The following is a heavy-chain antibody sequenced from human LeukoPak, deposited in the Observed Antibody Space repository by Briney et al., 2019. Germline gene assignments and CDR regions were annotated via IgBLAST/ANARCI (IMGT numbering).Heavy chain of an antibody. Sequence: SQTLSLTCSVSGGSISIGDYYWSWIRQSPGKGLEWIGYIYHSGTTYYKPSLKSRVTISVDTSRNQFSLRLSSVTAADTAVYYCARQHDSYYYYYIDVWGSGTTVTVSS. V-gene: IGHV4-30-4*08. CDR2: IYHSGTT. CDR1: GGSISIGDYY. J-gene: IGHJ6*03. CDR3: ARQHDSYYYYYIDV.